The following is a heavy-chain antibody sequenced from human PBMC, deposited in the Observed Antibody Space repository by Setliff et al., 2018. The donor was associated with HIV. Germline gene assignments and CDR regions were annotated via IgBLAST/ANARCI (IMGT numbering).Heavy chain of an antibody. D-gene: IGHD4-17*01. J-gene: IGHJ6*03. V-gene: IGHV1-2*02. Sequence: ASVKVSCKASGYTFTAYYMHWVRQAPGQGLEWMGWINPNSGGTNYAQKFQGRVTMTSDTSISTAYMELFRLRSDDTAVYYCARWPTTASQYYYYYMDVWGKGTTVTV. CDR1: GYTFTAYY. CDR3: ARWPTTASQYYYYYMDV. CDR2: INPNSGGT.